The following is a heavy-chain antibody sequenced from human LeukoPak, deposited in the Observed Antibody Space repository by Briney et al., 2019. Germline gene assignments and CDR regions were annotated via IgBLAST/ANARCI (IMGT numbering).Heavy chain of an antibody. Sequence: GGSLRLSCAASGFTFSSYSMNWVRQAPGKGLEWVSYISSSSSTIHYADSVRGRFTISRDNAKNSLFLQMNSLRAEDTAVYYCARGGHYYGSGTYYLDYWGQGNLVTVSS. CDR1: GFTFSSYS. CDR2: ISSSSSTI. D-gene: IGHD3-10*01. V-gene: IGHV3-48*01. J-gene: IGHJ4*02. CDR3: ARGGHYYGSGTYYLDY.